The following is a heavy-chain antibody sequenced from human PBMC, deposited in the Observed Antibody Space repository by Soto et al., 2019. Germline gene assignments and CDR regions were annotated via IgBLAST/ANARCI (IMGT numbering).Heavy chain of an antibody. CDR3: ARQSDASVAAVGFDY. CDR1: GYNFANYW. J-gene: IGHJ4*02. CDR2: INPTDSDT. V-gene: IGHV5-51*01. D-gene: IGHD2-15*01. Sequence: PGESLKSSYKGCGYNFANYWIGWVRQMPGKGLEWMAIINPTDSDTRNSPSFQGQVTISVDKSINTAYLQWSSLKASDSAMYYCARQSDASVAAVGFDYWGQGTLVTVSS.